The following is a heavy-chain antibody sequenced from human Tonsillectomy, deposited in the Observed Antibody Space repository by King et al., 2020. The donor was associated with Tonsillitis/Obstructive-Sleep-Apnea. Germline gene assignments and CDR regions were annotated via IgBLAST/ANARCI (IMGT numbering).Heavy chain of an antibody. J-gene: IGHJ5*02. V-gene: IGHV1-69*01. CDR2: SIPIFGTA. Sequence: QLVQSGAEVKKPGSSVKVSCKASGGTFSSYAISWVRQAPGQGLEWMGGSIPIFGTANYAQKFQGRVTITADESTSTAYMELSSLRSEDTAVYYCAGAPHLEYQLLGFWFDPWGQGTLVTVSS. CDR1: GGTFSSYA. CDR3: AGAPHLEYQLLGFWFDP. D-gene: IGHD2-2*01.